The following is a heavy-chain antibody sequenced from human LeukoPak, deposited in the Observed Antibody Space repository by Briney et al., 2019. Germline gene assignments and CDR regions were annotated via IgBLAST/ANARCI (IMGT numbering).Heavy chain of an antibody. D-gene: IGHD2-15*01. J-gene: IGHJ6*02. V-gene: IGHV3-23*01. CDR2: ITGNGGYNT. CDR1: GFTFAGNA. Sequence: GGSLRLSCAASGFTFAGNAMSWVRQAPGKGLEWVSGITGNGGYNTYYAESVKGRFIISRDDSKNTLYLQMNSLRAEDTAAYYCARGYCSGGSCYLGYYGMDVWGQGTTVTVSS. CDR3: ARGYCSGGSCYLGYYGMDV.